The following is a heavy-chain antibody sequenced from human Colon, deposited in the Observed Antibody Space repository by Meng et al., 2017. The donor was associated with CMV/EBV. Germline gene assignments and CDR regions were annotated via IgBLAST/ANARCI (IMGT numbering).Heavy chain of an antibody. D-gene: IGHD1-14*01. CDR3: ADFENGPGY. CDR2: IFSNGNT. CDR1: AFNVSGGY. Sequence: EVPLGESGGGLVQPGGSLRLSFAVSAFNVSGGYMSWVRQAPGKGLEWVSSIFSNGNTYYADSVKGRFTISRDDSKNILFLQMNTLRAEDTAVYSCADFENGPGYWGQGTLVTVSS. J-gene: IGHJ4*02. V-gene: IGHV3-66*01.